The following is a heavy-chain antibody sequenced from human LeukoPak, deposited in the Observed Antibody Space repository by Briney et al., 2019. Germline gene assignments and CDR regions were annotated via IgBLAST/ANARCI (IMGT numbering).Heavy chain of an antibody. Sequence: GGSLRLSCAASGFTFDDYAMHWVRQAPGKGPEWVSGISWNSGSIGYADSVKGRFTISRDNAKNSLYLQMNSLRAEDTALYYCAKGKDGRGDWLDPLGQGTLVTVSS. V-gene: IGHV3-9*01. CDR3: AKGKDGRGDWLDP. CDR1: GFTFDDYA. D-gene: IGHD1-26*01. CDR2: ISWNSGSI. J-gene: IGHJ5*02.